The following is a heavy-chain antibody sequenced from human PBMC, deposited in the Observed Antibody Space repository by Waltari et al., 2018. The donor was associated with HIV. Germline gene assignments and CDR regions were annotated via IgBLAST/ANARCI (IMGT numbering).Heavy chain of an antibody. CDR3: ARGLRLGELSLYKYAFDI. CDR1: GGSISSYY. CDR2: IYTSGST. Sequence: QVQLEESGPGLVKPSETLSLTCTVSGGSISSYYWSWIRLPAGKGLEWIGGIYTSGSTNYNPSLKRRVTLSVDTSLNQFSLKLGSVTAADTAVYYCARGLRLGELSLYKYAFDIWGQGTMVTVSS. J-gene: IGHJ3*02. V-gene: IGHV4-4*07. D-gene: IGHD3-16*02.